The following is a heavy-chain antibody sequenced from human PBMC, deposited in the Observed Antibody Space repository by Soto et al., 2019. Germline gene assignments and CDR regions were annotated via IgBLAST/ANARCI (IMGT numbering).Heavy chain of an antibody. V-gene: IGHV3-30-3*01. CDR2: MSYDGNTK. J-gene: IGHJ3*01. CDR1: GFTFSSYN. Sequence: QVQLAESGGGVVQPGRSLRLSCAASGFTFSSYNMHWVRQAPGEGLEWVAVMSYDGNTKYYTASVKGRFTISRDNSKNTLYLQVNSLRPEDTAVYYCARLGTTGAFDVWGQGTLVTVSS. CDR3: ARLGTTGAFDV. D-gene: IGHD7-27*01.